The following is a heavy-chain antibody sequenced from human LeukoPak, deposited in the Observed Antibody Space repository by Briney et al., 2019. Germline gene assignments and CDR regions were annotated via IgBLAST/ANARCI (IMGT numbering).Heavy chain of an antibody. Sequence: GGSLRLSCAASGFTFNNYEMNWVRQAPGKGLEWVSYISGSGKTINYADSVKGRFTISRDNAKKLVYLQMNSLRAEDTAVYYCATFIIGPTIDYWGQGTLVTVSS. D-gene: IGHD1-20*01. V-gene: IGHV3-48*03. CDR1: GFTFNNYE. CDR3: ATFIIGPTIDY. J-gene: IGHJ4*02. CDR2: ISGSGKTI.